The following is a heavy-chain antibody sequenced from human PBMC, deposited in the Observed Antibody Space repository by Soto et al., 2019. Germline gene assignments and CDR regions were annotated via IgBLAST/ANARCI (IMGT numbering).Heavy chain of an antibody. Sequence: QVQLVESGGGVVQPGRSLRLSCAASGFTFSSYAMHWVRQAPGKGLEWVAVISYDGSNKYYADSVKGRFTSARDNSKNTVYLQMNSLRAEDTAVYYCAKAARTDYGDYAPYYFDYWGQGTLVTVSS. CDR3: AKAARTDYGDYAPYYFDY. J-gene: IGHJ4*02. V-gene: IGHV3-30-3*01. CDR1: GFTFSSYA. D-gene: IGHD4-17*01. CDR2: ISYDGSNK.